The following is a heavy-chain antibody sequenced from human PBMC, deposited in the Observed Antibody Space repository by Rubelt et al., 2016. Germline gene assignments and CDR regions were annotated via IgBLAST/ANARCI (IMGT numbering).Heavy chain of an antibody. CDR2: FYYSGST. CDR3: ARTDYDSCGCLDC. V-gene: IGHV4-59*01. J-gene: IGHJ4*02. CDR1: GDSINNYY. Sequence: QVQLRESGPGLVKPSETLSLTCTVSGDSINNYYWNWIRQPPGKGLEWIGYFYYSGSTNYNPSLRSRVTISVDTSKNQFTLKLNSVTAADTAVYYCARTDYDSCGCLDCWGQGTLVTVSS. D-gene: IGHD3-22*01.